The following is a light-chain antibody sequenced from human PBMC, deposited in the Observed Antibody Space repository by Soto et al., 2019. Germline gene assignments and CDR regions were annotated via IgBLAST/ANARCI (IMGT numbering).Light chain of an antibody. CDR1: QSVSSY. CDR3: QQRSNWPPTWT. V-gene: IGKV3-11*01. Sequence: EIVLTQSPATLSLSPRERATLSCRASQSVSSYLAWYQQKPGQAPRLLIYDASNRATGIPARFNGSGSGTDFTLTISSLEPEDFAVYYCQQRSNWPPTWTFGQGTKVDIK. J-gene: IGKJ1*01. CDR2: DAS.